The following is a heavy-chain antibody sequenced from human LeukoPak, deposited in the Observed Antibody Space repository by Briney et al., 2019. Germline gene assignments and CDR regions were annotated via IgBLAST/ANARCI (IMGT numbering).Heavy chain of an antibody. J-gene: IGHJ4*02. CDR1: GFTFSSYA. Sequence: LGGSLRLSCAASGFTFSSYAMTWVRQAPGKGLEWVSSISGSGDTTYYADSVKGRFAISRDNSKNTLYLEMHSLRVEDTAVYYCAKTFLEQWLVHYWGQGTLVTVSS. CDR2: ISGSGDTT. D-gene: IGHD6-19*01. CDR3: AKTFLEQWLVHY. V-gene: IGHV3-23*01.